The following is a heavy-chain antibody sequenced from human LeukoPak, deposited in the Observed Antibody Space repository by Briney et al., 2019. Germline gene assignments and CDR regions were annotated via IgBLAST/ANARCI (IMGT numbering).Heavy chain of an antibody. CDR1: GGTFSSYA. V-gene: IGHV1-69*05. Sequence: SVKVSCKASGGTFSSYAISWVRQAPGQGLEWMGGIIPIFGTANYAQKFQGRVTITTDESTSTAYMEPSSLRSEDTAVYYCARGKVLYCSSTSCPNWFDPWGQGTLVTVSS. D-gene: IGHD2-2*01. CDR3: ARGKVLYCSSTSCPNWFDP. J-gene: IGHJ5*02. CDR2: IIPIFGTA.